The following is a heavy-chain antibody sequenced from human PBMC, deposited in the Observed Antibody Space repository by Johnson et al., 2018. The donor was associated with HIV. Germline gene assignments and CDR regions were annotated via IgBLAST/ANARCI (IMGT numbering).Heavy chain of an antibody. D-gene: IGHD6-13*01. J-gene: IGHJ3*02. CDR2: IWYDGNNK. CDR3: ARDEAAVRMVANDAFDI. V-gene: IGHV3-33*08. CDR1: GFTFSSYG. Sequence: QMLLVESGGGLVQPGRSLRLSCAASGFTFSSYGMHWVRQAPGKGLEWVAVIWYDGNNKYYADSVKGRFTISRDNSKNTLYLQMNSLRAEDTAVYYCARDEAAVRMVANDAFDIWGQGTMVTVSS.